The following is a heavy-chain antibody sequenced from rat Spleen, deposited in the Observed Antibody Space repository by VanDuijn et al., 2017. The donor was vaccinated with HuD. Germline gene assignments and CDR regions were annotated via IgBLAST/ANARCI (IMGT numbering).Heavy chain of an antibody. D-gene: IGHD1-6*01. J-gene: IGHJ4*01. CDR1: GFTFSDYG. V-gene: IGHV5-29*01. Sequence: EVQLVESDGGLVQPGRSLKLSCAASGFTFSDYGMAWVRQAPTKGLEWVATISYGDSSGHSSTYYRDSVKGRFTISRDNAKNTQYLQMDSLRSEDTATYYCARLLVYYGSHVMDAWGQGASVTVSS. CDR2: ISYGDSSGHSST. CDR3: ARLLVYYGSHVMDA.